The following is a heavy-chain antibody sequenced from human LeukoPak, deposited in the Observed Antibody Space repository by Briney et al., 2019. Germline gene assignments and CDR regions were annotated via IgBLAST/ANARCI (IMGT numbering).Heavy chain of an antibody. Sequence: GESLKISCKGSGYSFTSYWIGWVRQMPGKGLEWMGIIYPGDSDTRYSPSFQGQVTISADKSISTAYLQWSSLKASDTAMYYCARHSYGSGSNNWFDPWGQGTLVTVSS. CDR2: IYPGDSDT. V-gene: IGHV5-51*01. J-gene: IGHJ5*02. CDR1: GYSFTSYW. D-gene: IGHD3-10*01. CDR3: ARHSYGSGSNNWFDP.